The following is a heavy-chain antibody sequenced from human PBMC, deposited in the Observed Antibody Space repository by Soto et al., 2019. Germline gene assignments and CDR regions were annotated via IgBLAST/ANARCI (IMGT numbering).Heavy chain of an antibody. CDR2: IYWDDDK. CDR3: AHRILRTVFGLVTTTAIYFDF. Sequence: QITLNESGPTVVKPAETLTLTCTFSGFSLTTSGVGVGWIRQSPGKAPEGLALIYWDDDKRYSASIKRRLTTTKDTCKNQVVLTLASVDPADTATYYCAHRILRTVFGLVTTTAIYFDFWCQGTPVVVSS. CDR1: GFSLTTSGVG. J-gene: IGHJ4*02. D-gene: IGHD3-3*01. V-gene: IGHV2-5*02.